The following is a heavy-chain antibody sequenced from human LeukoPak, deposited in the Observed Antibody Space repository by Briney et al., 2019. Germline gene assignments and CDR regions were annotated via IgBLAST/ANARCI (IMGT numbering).Heavy chain of an antibody. CDR2: IYYSGST. CDR3: ARGAPGSWMNLFDP. CDR1: GGSISSGDYY. V-gene: IGHV4-30-4*08. J-gene: IGHJ5*02. D-gene: IGHD6-13*01. Sequence: PSETLSLTCTVSGGSISSGDYYWSWIRQPPGKGLEWIGYIYYSGSTYYNPSLKSRVTISVDTSKNQFSLKLSSVTAADTAVYYCARGAPGSWMNLFDPWGQGTLVTVSS.